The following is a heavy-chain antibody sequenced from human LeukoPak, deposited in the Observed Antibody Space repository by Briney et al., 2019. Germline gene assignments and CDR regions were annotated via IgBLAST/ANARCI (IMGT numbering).Heavy chain of an antibody. J-gene: IGHJ5*02. CDR3: ARGASLGNWFDP. V-gene: IGHV3-33*01. Sequence: PGGSLRLSCAASGFTFSSYGMHWVRQAPGKGLEGVAVIWYDGSNKYYADSVKGRFTISRDNSKNTLYLQMSSLRAEDTAVYYCARGASLGNWFDPWGQGTLVTVSS. D-gene: IGHD7-27*01. CDR1: GFTFSSYG. CDR2: IWYDGSNK.